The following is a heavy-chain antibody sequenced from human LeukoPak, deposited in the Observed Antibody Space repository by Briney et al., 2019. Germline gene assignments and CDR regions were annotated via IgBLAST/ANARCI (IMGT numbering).Heavy chain of an antibody. CDR1: GYTFTSYG. CDR3: AKAYCGGDCYEGWFDP. V-gene: IGHV1-18*01. Sequence: ASVKVSCKASGYTFTSYGISWVRQAPGQGLEWMGWISAYNGNTNYAQKLQGRVTMTTDTSTSTAYMELRSLRAEDTALYYCAKAYCGGDCYEGWFDPWGQGTLVTVSS. CDR2: ISAYNGNT. D-gene: IGHD2-21*02. J-gene: IGHJ5*02.